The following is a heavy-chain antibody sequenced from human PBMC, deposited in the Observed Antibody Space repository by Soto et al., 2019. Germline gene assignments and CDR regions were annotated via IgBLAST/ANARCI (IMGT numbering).Heavy chain of an antibody. Sequence: EVQLVESGGGLVKPAGSLRLSCAASGLTFSTYGMNWVRQAPGKGLEGVSCINSGGEYFDYADSVKGPLTISRDNGKNSLSLQLVSMRVQDTAVYYCARDGAAGAALRVWGQGTKVTVS. J-gene: IGHJ6*01. CDR1: GLTFSTYG. D-gene: IGHD6-13*01. CDR2: INSGGEYF. V-gene: IGHV3-21*01. CDR3: ARDGAAGAALRV.